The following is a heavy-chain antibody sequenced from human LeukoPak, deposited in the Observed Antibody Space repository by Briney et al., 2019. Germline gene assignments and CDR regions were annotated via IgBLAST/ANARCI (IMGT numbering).Heavy chain of an antibody. D-gene: IGHD1-26*01. CDR1: GYSFTNYW. J-gene: IGHJ4*02. CDR3: ARRSGNYVDY. Sequence: GESLKISCKASGYSFTNYWIGWVRQMPGKGLEYMGIIYPGDSDTKYSPSFRGQVTISADTSIGTAYLQWSSLKASDTAMYYCARRSGNYVDYWGQGTLVTVSS. CDR2: IYPGDSDT. V-gene: IGHV5-51*01.